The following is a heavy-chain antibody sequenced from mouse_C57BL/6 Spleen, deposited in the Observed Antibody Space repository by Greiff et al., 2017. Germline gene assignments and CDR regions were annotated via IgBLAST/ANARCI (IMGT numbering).Heavy chain of an antibody. V-gene: IGHV1-50*01. J-gene: IGHJ2*01. CDR2: IDPSDSYT. CDR1: GYTFTSYW. Sequence: QVQLQQPGAELVKPGASVKLSCKASGYTFTSYWMQWVKQRPGQGLEWIGEIDPSDSYTNYNQKFKGKATLTVDTSSSTAYMQLSSLTSEDSAVYYCARGYYDYDKGFDYWGQGTTLTVSS. D-gene: IGHD2-4*01. CDR3: ARGYYDYDKGFDY.